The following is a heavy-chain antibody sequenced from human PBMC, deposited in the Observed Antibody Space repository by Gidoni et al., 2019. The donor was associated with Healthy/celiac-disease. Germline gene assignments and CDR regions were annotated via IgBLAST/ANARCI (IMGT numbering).Heavy chain of an antibody. Sequence: EVQLVESGGGLVKPGGSLRLSCAASGFTFSNAWMSWVRQAPGKGLEWVGRIKSKTDGGTTDYAAPVKGRFTISRDDSKNTLYLQMNSLKTEDTAVYYCTTRVVVAATRWFDPWGQGTLVTVSS. CDR2: IKSKTDGGTT. D-gene: IGHD2-15*01. CDR3: TTRVVVAATRWFDP. CDR1: GFTFSNAW. V-gene: IGHV3-15*01. J-gene: IGHJ5*02.